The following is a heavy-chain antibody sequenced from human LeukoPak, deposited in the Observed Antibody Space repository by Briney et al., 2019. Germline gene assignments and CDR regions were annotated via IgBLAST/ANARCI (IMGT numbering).Heavy chain of an antibody. V-gene: IGHV4-59*01. CDR2: IYYSGST. J-gene: IGHJ4*02. D-gene: IGHD6-19*01. CDR1: GGSISSYY. CDR3: ARGSVAGTRGLSEFDY. Sequence: SETLSLTCTVSGGSISSYYWSWIRQPPGRGLEWIGYIYYSGSTNYNPSLRSRVTISVDTAKNQFSLKLSSVTAADTAVYYCARGSVAGTRGLSEFDYWGQGTLVTVSS.